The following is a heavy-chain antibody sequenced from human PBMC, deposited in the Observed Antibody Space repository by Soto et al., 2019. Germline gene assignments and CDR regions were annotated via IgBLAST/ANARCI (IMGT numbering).Heavy chain of an antibody. V-gene: IGHV5-51*01. D-gene: IGHD6-6*01. CDR1: GYSFTSYW. J-gene: IGHJ6*02. CDR3: ARQTFEYSSSSAAYGMDV. Sequence: PGESLKISCNGSGYSFTSYWICWVRQMPGKGLEWMGIIYPGDSDTRYSPSFQGQVTISADKSISTAYLQWSSLKASDTAMYYCARQTFEYSSSSAAYGMDVWGQGTTVTVSS. CDR2: IYPGDSDT.